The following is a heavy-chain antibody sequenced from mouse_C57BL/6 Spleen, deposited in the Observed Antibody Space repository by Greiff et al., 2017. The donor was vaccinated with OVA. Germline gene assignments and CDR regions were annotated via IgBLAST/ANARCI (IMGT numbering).Heavy chain of an antibody. D-gene: IGHD4-1*01. CDR2: ISYDGSN. CDR1: GYSITSGYY. J-gene: IGHJ4*01. V-gene: IGHV3-6*01. Sequence: EVQLQQSGPGLVKPSQSLSLTCSVTGYSITSGYYWNWIRQFPGNKLEWMGYISYDGSNNYNPSLKNRISITRDTSKNQFFLKLNSVTTEDTATYYCARVSLTGTDAMDYWGQGTSVTVSS. CDR3: ARVSLTGTDAMDY.